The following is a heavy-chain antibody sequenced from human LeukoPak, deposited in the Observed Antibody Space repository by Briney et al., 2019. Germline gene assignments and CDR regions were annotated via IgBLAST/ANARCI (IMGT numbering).Heavy chain of an antibody. J-gene: IGHJ3*02. Sequence: GASVKVSCKASVGTFSSYAISWVRQAPGQGLEWVGGIIPIFGTANDAQKFQGRVTTTTDESTTTAYMELSSLRSEDTAVYYCARKSRPYLRYNWNYGDAFDIWGQGTMVTVSS. CDR2: IIPIFGTA. CDR3: ARKSRPYLRYNWNYGDAFDI. V-gene: IGHV1-69*05. D-gene: IGHD1-7*01. CDR1: VGTFSSYA.